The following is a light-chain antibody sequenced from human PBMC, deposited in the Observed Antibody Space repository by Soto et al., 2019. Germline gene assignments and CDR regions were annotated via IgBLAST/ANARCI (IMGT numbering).Light chain of an antibody. V-gene: IGLV2-14*01. CDR3: SSYSNSGTLYV. Sequence: QSVLTQPASVSGSPGQSITISCTGTSSDVGAYNYVSWYQHHPGKAPRFIIYEVSNRPSGVSNRFSGSKSGDTASLTISGLQAEDEADYYCSSYSNSGTLYVFGSGTKVTVL. CDR1: SSDVGAYNY. J-gene: IGLJ1*01. CDR2: EVS.